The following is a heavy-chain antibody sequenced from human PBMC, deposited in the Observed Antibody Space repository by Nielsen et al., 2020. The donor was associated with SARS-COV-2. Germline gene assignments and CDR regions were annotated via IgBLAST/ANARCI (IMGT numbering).Heavy chain of an antibody. Sequence: WIRQPPGKGLEWVANIKQDGSEKYYADSVRGRFTISRDNIHNSLSLSMKFLSGEDTAVYYCARGGRQGAPDYWGLGTLVTVSS. D-gene: IGHD1-26*01. V-gene: IGHV3-7*04. J-gene: IGHJ4*02. CDR3: ARGGRQGAPDY. CDR2: IKQDGSEK.